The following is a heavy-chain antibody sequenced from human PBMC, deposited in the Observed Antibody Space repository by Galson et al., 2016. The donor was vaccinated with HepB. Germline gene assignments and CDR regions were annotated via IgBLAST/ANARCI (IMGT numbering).Heavy chain of an antibody. CDR3: AHGAFVFGVEILTRFDP. Sequence: PALVNPTQTLTLTCAFSGFSLSTRGVGVIWIRRPPGKALEWLAHVYWDDDKRYNPSLKTRLTITRDTSKNQVVLTMTNMDPVDTATYYCAHGAFVFGVEILTRFDPWGQGTLVTVSS. V-gene: IGHV2-5*02. CDR2: VYWDDDK. D-gene: IGHD3-3*01. J-gene: IGHJ5*02. CDR1: GFSLSTRGVG.